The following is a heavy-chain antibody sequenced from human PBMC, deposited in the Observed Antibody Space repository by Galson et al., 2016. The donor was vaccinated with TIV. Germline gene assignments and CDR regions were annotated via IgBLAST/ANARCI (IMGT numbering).Heavy chain of an antibody. D-gene: IGHD3-16*01. V-gene: IGHV3-30*02. CDR1: GFTFSRHG. CDR3: ARLGLNWFDS. J-gene: IGHJ5*01. CDR2: IGPAGNEK. Sequence: SLRLPCAASGFTFSRHGIHWVRHTPGTGLEWVTFIGPAGNEKSYGDSVKGRFTISRDNSMSRIYLQMNDLRLEDTASYYCARLGLNWFDSWGQGTQVTVSS.